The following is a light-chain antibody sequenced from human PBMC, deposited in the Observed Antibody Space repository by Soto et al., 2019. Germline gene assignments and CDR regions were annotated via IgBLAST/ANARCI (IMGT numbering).Light chain of an antibody. CDR2: GAS. V-gene: IGKV3-20*01. CDR1: QSVSSSY. CDR3: QQYGSSPQT. J-gene: IGKJ1*01. Sequence: EIVLTQSPGTLSLSPGERATLSCRASQSVSSSYLAWYQQKPGQAPRLLIYGASSRATGIPDRFSGSGSVTDFTLTISRLEPEDLAVYYCQQYGSSPQTCGQGIKVEIK.